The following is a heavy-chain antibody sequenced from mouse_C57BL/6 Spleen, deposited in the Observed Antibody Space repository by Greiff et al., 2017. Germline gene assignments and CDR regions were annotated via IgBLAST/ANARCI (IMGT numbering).Heavy chain of an antibody. Sequence: VQLQQSGTVLARPGASVKMSCKTSGYTFTSYWMHWVKQRPGQGLEWIGAIYPGNSDTSYNQKFKGKAKLTAVTSASTAYMELSSLTNEDSAVYYCTLYYGSSYVFAYWGQGTLVTVSA. CDR3: TLYYGSSYVFAY. CDR2: IYPGNSDT. CDR1: GYTFTSYW. V-gene: IGHV1-5*01. D-gene: IGHD1-1*01. J-gene: IGHJ3*01.